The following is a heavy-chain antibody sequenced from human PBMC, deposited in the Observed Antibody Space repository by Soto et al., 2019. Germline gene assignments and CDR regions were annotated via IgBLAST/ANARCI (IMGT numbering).Heavy chain of an antibody. CDR3: AKPFTRAAAGTFDY. V-gene: IGHV3-30*18. Sequence: QVQLVESGGGVVQPGRSLRLSCAASGFTFSSYGMHWVRQAPGKGLEWVAVISYDGSNKYYADSVKGRFTISRENSMNTLYLEMNSLRAEDTAVYYCAKPFTRAAAGTFDYWGQGTLVTVSS. CDR2: ISYDGSNK. CDR1: GFTFSSYG. J-gene: IGHJ4*02. D-gene: IGHD6-13*01.